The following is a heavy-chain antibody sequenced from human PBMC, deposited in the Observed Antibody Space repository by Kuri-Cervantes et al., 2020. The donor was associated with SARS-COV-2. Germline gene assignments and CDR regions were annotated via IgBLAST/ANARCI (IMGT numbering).Heavy chain of an antibody. CDR1: GYTFTGYY. CDR2: INPNSGGT. CDR3: ARSPSRAEGCGSTSCPPLAYYYYGMDV. J-gene: IGHJ6*01. D-gene: IGHD2-2*01. V-gene: IGHV1-2*02. Sequence: ASVKVSCKASGYTFTGYYMHWVRQAPGQGLEWMGWINPNSGGTNYAQKFQGRVTMTRDTSISTAYMELSRLRSDDTAVYYCARSPSRAEGCGSTSCPPLAYYYYGMDVWGQGNTVNGSS.